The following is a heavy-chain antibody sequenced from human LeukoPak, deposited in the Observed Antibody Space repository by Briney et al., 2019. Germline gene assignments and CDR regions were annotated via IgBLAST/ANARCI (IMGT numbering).Heavy chain of an antibody. Sequence: GGSLRLSCAAPGFSFSSNWMGWVRQAPGKGLEWVAHIKRDGSQKYYLDSVKGRFTISRDNAKNSLYLQMNSLRVEDTAVYYCARLGLEVGGPNWFDPWSQGTLVTVSS. CDR2: IKRDGSQK. CDR3: ARLGLEVGGPNWFDP. D-gene: IGHD1-1*01. J-gene: IGHJ5*02. V-gene: IGHV3-7*01. CDR1: GFSFSSNW.